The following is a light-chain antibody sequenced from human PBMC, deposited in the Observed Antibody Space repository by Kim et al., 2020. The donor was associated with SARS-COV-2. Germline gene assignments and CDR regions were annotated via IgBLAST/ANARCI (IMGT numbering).Light chain of an antibody. CDR1: HSVSSSY. Sequence: PRERGTLSCIASHSVSSSYLTWYQQKPGQAPRLLIYGASTRATSIPARFSGSGSGTDFTLTISSLQPEDFAVYCPRAFGQGTQVDIK. CDR3: RA. CDR2: GAS. J-gene: IGKJ1*01. V-gene: IGKV3D-7*01.